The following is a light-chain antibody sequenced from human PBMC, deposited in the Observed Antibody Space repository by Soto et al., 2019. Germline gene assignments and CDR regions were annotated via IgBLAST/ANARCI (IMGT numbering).Light chain of an antibody. J-gene: IGKJ1*01. Sequence: DIQMTQSPTSLSASVGDRVTITCRASQGIGYNLAWYQQKPGKVPKVLIYTASTLHSGVPSRFSGSGSGTEFTLTINSLQPEDVATYFRQKYDSVPWSFGQGTRVEI. V-gene: IGKV1-27*01. CDR3: QKYDSVPWS. CDR1: QGIGYN. CDR2: TAS.